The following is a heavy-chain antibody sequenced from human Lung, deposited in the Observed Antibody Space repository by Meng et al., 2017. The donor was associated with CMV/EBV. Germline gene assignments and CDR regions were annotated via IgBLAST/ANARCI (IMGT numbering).Heavy chain of an antibody. D-gene: IGHD6-19*01. Sequence: GESLKISCAASGFTFSSYWMSWVRQAPGKGLEWVANIKQDGSEKYYVDSVKGRFTISRDNAKNSLYLQRNSLRAEDTAVYYCARDRTGYSSGWYGYYDMEVRXQGTXVTVYS. CDR1: GFTFSSYW. J-gene: IGHJ6*02. V-gene: IGHV3-7*01. CDR3: ARDRTGYSSGWYGYYDMEV. CDR2: IKQDGSEK.